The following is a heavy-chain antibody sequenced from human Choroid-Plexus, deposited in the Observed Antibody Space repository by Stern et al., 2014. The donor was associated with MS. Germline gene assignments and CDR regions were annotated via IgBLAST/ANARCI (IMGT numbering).Heavy chain of an antibody. D-gene: IGHD2-15*01. CDR3: AKDRQWSTYFFDY. CDR2: ISYDGSDK. CDR1: GFTFSNFG. J-gene: IGHJ4*02. V-gene: IGHV3-30*18. Sequence: MQLVESGGGVAQPGRPLILSCAASGFTFSNFGMHWVRQAPGKGLEWVALISYDGSDKYYADSVKGRFTIFRDNSKNTLYMHMNSLGAEDTAVYYCAKDRQWSTYFFDYWGQGSLVTVSS.